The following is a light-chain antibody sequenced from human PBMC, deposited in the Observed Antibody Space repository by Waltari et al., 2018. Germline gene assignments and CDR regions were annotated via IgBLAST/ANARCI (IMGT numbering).Light chain of an antibody. J-gene: IGKJ1*01. V-gene: IGKV1-5*03. CDR2: KAS. CDR1: QSITNW. Sequence: DIQMTQSPSTLSSSVGDRVTITCRDSQSITNWLAWYKQKPGKAPKLLIYKASNLESGVPSRFSGSGSGTEFTLTISSLQPDDFATYYCQQYDNYWTFGQGTKVEIK. CDR3: QQYDNYWT.